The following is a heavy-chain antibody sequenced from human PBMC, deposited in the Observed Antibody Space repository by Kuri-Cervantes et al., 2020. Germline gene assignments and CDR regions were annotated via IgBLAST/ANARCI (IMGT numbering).Heavy chain of an antibody. CDR1: GGSFSGYY. V-gene: IGHV4-34*01. J-gene: IGHJ3*02. CDR2: INHSGNT. CDR3: AQRHDYGDYGDAFDI. D-gene: IGHD4-17*01. Sequence: SCGVSGGSFSGYYWTRIRQPPGKGLEWIGEINHSGNTNYNPSLKSRVTISLDMSKNQFSLKLTSMTAADTAVYYCAQRHDYGDYGDAFDIWGQGTMVTVSS.